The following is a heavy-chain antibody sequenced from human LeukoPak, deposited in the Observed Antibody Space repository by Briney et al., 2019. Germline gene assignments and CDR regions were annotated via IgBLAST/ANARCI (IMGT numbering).Heavy chain of an antibody. CDR2: ISYDGSNK. J-gene: IGHJ2*01. D-gene: IGHD5-24*01. CDR1: GFTFSSYA. V-gene: IGHV3-30-3*01. CDR3: EAKLMATPRGSYWYFDL. Sequence: PGGSLRLSCAASGFTFSSYAMHWVRQAPGKGLEWVAVISYDGSNKYYADSVKGRFTISRDNSKNTLYLQMNSLRAEGTAVYYCEAKLMATPRGSYWYFDLWGRGTLVTVSS.